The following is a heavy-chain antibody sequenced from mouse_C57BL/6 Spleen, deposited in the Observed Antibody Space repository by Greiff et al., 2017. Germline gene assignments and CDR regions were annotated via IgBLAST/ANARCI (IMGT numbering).Heavy chain of an antibody. V-gene: IGHV5-6*01. J-gene: IGHJ4*01. Sequence: VQRVESGGDLVKPGGSLKLSCAASGFTFSSYGMSWVRQTPDKRLEWVATISSGGSYTYYPDSVKGRFTSSRDNAKNTRYLQMSSLKSEDTAMYYCARRRGYDAMDYWGQGTSVTVSS. CDR2: ISSGGSYT. CDR3: ARRRGYDAMDY. CDR1: GFTFSSYG.